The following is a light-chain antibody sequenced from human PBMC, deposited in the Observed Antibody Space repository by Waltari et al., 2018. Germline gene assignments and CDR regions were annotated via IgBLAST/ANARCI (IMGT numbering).Light chain of an antibody. J-gene: IGKJ1*01. CDR2: AAS. CDR3: QQSFNIPPT. CDR1: QSITTH. V-gene: IGKV1-39*01. Sequence: DIQMTQSPSSLSASVGDRVTITCRASQSITTHLNWYQQKPGKAPNILIYAASSLQSGVPSRFSVSGSGTDFTLTISSLQPEDFASYFCQQSFNIPPTFGQGSKVEVK.